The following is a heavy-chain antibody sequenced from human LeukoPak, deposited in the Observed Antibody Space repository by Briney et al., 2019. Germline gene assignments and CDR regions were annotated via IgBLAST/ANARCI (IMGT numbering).Heavy chain of an antibody. CDR2: INHSGST. CDR3: ALRFGAGWFDP. D-gene: IGHD3-10*01. J-gene: IGHJ5*02. V-gene: IGHV4-34*01. Sequence: SETLSLTCAVYGGSFSGYYWSWIRQPPGKGLEWIGEINHSGSTNYNPSLKSRVTISVDTSKNQFSLKLSSVTAADTAVYYCALRFGAGWFDPWGQGTLVTVSS. CDR1: GGSFSGYY.